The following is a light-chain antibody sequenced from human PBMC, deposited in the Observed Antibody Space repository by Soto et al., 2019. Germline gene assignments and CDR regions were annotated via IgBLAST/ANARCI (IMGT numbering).Light chain of an antibody. J-gene: IGLJ1*01. CDR2: QVS. CDR3: SSYAGSPPYV. Sequence: QSALTQPPSASGSPGQSVTISCTGTSSDVGGYNYVSWYQQHPGKAPKLMIYQVSKRPSGVPDRFSGSKSGNTASLTVSGLQAEDEADYYCSSYAGSPPYVFGTGTKLTLL. V-gene: IGLV2-8*01. CDR1: SSDVGGYNY.